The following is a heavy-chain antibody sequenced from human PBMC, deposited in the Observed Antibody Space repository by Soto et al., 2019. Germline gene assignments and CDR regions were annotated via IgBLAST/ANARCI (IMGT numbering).Heavy chain of an antibody. CDR2: IYYSGST. Sequence: PSETLSLTCTVSGGSISSGDYYWSWIRQPPGKGLEWIGYIYYSGSTYYNPSLKSRVTISVDTSKNQFSLKLSSVTAADTAVYYCARDLGDYDPLYGMDVWGQGTTVTVSS. J-gene: IGHJ6*02. V-gene: IGHV4-30-4*01. CDR3: ARDLGDYDPLYGMDV. CDR1: GGSISSGDYY. D-gene: IGHD4-17*01.